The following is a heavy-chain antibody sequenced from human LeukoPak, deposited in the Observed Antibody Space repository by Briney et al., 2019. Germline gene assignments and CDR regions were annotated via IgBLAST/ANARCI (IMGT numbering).Heavy chain of an antibody. D-gene: IGHD3-9*01. CDR3: ARSGHYYDILTGYQSMAFDY. J-gene: IGHJ4*02. CDR1: GGSISSYY. V-gene: IGHV4-59*01. CDR2: IYYSGST. Sequence: SETLSLTCTVSGGSISSYYWSWIRQPPGKGLEWIGYIYYSGSTNYNPSLKSRVTISVDASKNQFSLKLSSVTAADTAVYYCARSGHYYDILTGYQSMAFDYWGQGTLVTVSS.